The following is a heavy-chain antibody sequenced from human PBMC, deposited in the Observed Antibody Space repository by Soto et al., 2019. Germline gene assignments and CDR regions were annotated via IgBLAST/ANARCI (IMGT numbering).Heavy chain of an antibody. CDR3: VRQGLGALHGLVDV. D-gene: IGHD1-26*01. V-gene: IGHV4-59*08. CDR1: GDSIGTYN. Sequence: QVQLQASGPGLVKPSDTLSLTCTVSGDSIGTYNWGWIRQPPGTRLEWIGYIYSNGGTSYNPALKSRATIPADTTTKPFSLRLSSVTAADTAVYYCVRQGLGALHGLVDVWGQGTTVTVSS. CDR2: IYSNGGT. J-gene: IGHJ6*02.